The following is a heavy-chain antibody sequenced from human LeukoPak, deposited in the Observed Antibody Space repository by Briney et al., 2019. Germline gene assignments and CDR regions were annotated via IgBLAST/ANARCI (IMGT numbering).Heavy chain of an antibody. CDR1: GYTFSNYG. CDR2: ISAYNGNT. V-gene: IGHV1-18*01. J-gene: IGHJ6*03. CDR3: ARNSPDSSDYYISYYSYMDV. D-gene: IGHD3-22*01. Sequence: ASVKVSCKASGYTFSNYGISWVRQAPGQGLEWMGWISAYNGNTNYAQKLQGRVTMTRDMSTSTVYMELSSLRSEDTAVYYCARNSPDSSDYYISYYSYMDVWGKGTTVTVSS.